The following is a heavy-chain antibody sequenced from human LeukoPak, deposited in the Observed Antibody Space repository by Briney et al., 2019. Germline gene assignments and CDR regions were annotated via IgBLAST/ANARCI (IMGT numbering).Heavy chain of an antibody. CDR2: IYTSGST. J-gene: IGHJ5*02. CDR3: ARDLNRLGPQNWNYGGAYWFDP. V-gene: IGHV4-4*07. Sequence: SETLSLTCTVSGGSISSYYWSWIRQPAGKGLEWIGRIYTSGSTNYNPSLKSRVTMSVDTSKNQFSLKLSSVTAADTAVYYCARDLNRLGPQNWNYGGAYWFDPWGQGTLVTVSS. CDR1: GGSISSYY. D-gene: IGHD1-7*01.